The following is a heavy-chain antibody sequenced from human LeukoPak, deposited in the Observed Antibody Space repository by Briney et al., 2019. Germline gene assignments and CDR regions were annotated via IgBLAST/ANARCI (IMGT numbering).Heavy chain of an antibody. CDR3: ARDQGGGSHRQAFDD. CDR2: LYHTGSS. Sequence: SETLSLTCAVSGVSVTNADYYWSWIRQPPGKRLEWIGYLYHTGSSNFNPSLKSRVIISLDTSKNQFSLNLTSVTAADTAVYYCARDQGGGSHRQAFDDWGQGTMVTVSS. CDR1: GVSVTNADYY. V-gene: IGHV4-61*08. D-gene: IGHD6-25*01. J-gene: IGHJ3*01.